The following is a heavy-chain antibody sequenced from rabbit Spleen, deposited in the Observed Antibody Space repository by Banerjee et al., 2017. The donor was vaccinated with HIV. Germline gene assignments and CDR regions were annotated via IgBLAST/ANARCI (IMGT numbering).Heavy chain of an antibody. J-gene: IGHJ4*01. Sequence: QSLEESGGGLVKPEGSLTLTCKASGFSFSDRDVMCWVRQAPGKGLQWIACINVYTGKPVYATWAKGRFTISRTSSTTVTLRMTSLTAADRATYFCARDLVGVIGWNFYLWGPGTLVTVS. CDR3: ARDLVGVIGWNFYL. V-gene: IGHV1S40*01. CDR1: GFSFSDRDV. D-gene: IGHD1-1*01. CDR2: INVYTGKP.